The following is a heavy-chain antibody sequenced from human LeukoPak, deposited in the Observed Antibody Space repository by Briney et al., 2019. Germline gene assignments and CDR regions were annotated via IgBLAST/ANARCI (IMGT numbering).Heavy chain of an antibody. CDR2: INHSGST. D-gene: IGHD3-10*01. CDR1: GGSFSGYY. CDR3: ARVPANYGSGKTVDY. V-gene: IGHV4-34*01. Sequence: PSETLSLTCAVYGGSFSGYYWSWIRQPPGKGLEWIGEINHSGSTNYSPSLKSRVTISVDTSKNQFSLKLSSVTAADTAVYYCARVPANYGSGKTVDYWGQGTLVTVSS. J-gene: IGHJ4*02.